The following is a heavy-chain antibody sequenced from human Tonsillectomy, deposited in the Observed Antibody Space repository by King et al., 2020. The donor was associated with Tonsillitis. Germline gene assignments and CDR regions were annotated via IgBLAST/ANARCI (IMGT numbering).Heavy chain of an antibody. CDR2: IYYSGST. CDR3: ARWHRWGFYDILTGYSFDAFDI. D-gene: IGHD3-9*01. CDR1: GGSISSSSYY. V-gene: IGHV4-39*01. J-gene: IGHJ3*02. Sequence: LQLQESGPGLVKPSETLSLTCTVSGGSISSSSYYWGWIRQPPGKGLEWIGSIYYSGSTYYNPSLKSRVTISVDTSKNQFSLKLSSVTAADTAVYYCARWHRWGFYDILTGYSFDAFDIWGQGTMVTVSS.